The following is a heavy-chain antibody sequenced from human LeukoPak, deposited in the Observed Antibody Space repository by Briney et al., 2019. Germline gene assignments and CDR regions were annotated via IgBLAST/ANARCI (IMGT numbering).Heavy chain of an antibody. J-gene: IGHJ4*02. CDR2: IYASEST. CDR3: ARAHDIVVVPAPAVFDY. V-gene: IGHV4-59*01. Sequence: SETLSLTCTVSGGSFSSYYWRWMRQPPGRGLEGVGYIYASESTTYNPSLKSRVTISVDTSKNKSALKLSSVTAADTAVYYCARAHDIVVVPAPAVFDYWGQVTLVTV. CDR1: GGSFSSYY. D-gene: IGHD2-2*01.